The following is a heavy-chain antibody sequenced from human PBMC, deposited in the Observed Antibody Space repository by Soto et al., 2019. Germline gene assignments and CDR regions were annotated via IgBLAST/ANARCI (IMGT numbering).Heavy chain of an antibody. V-gene: IGHV4-39*01. CDR3: AMTTVTYPDYFDY. Sequence: LLQESGPGLVKPSETLSLMCTVSGATITSSSYHWSWIRQAPGKGLEWIGTLHYDGCSHSHPSLSRRLTISVDRSNNKFSLRLNSVTAADTSTYYGAMTTVTYPDYFDYWGQGILATVPS. CDR2: LHYDGCS. CDR1: GATITSSSYH. D-gene: IGHD4-17*01. J-gene: IGHJ4*02.